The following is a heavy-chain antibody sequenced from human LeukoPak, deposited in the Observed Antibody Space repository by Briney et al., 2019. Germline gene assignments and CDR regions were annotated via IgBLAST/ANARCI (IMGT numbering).Heavy chain of an antibody. CDR3: ASISYDSSGYYDY. CDR2: IDSDGNIT. CDR1: GFTFSSYW. Sequence: GGSLRLSCAASGFTFSSYWMHWVRQAPGKGLVWVSRIDSDGNITSYADSVKGRFTISRDNAKNTLYLQMNSLRAEDTAVYYCASISYDSSGYYDYWGQGTLVTVSS. J-gene: IGHJ4*02. D-gene: IGHD3-22*01. V-gene: IGHV3-74*01.